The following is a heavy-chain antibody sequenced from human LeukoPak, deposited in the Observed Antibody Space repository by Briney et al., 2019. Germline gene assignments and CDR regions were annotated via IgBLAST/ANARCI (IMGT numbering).Heavy chain of an antibody. CDR1: GGSISSGRYC. V-gene: IGHV4-61*09. CDR2: IHTSGST. CDR3: ARSSGGRYYYDRSGYSYCYYYMDV. J-gene: IGHJ6*03. Sequence: ASETLSLTCTVSGGSISSGRYCWSWIRQPAGKGLEWIGHIHTSGSTSYNPSLKSRVTISVDTSKNQFSLRLRSVTAADTAVYYCARSSGGRYYYDRSGYSYCYYYMDVWGKGTTVTISS. D-gene: IGHD3-22*01.